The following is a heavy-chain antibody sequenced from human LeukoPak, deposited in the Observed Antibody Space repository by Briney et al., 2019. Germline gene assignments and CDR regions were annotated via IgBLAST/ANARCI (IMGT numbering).Heavy chain of an antibody. D-gene: IGHD3-3*01. CDR3: ARDYDLGDFWSGYYTGRSKRPQGWFDP. CDR2: ISSSSSTI. Sequence: PGGSLRLSCAASGFTFSSYSMNWVRQAPGKGLEWVSYISSSSSTIYYADSVKGRFTISRDNAKNSLYLQMNSLRAEDTAVYYCARDYDLGDFWSGYYTGRSKRPQGWFDPWGQGTLVTVSS. J-gene: IGHJ5*02. V-gene: IGHV3-48*01. CDR1: GFTFSSYS.